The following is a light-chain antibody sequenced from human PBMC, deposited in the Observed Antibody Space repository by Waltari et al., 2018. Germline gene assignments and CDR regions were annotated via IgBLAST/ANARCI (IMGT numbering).Light chain of an antibody. CDR1: QSLLYSSNNKNY. V-gene: IGKV4-1*01. CDR3: QQYYTTPYT. CDR2: WAS. J-gene: IGKJ2*01. Sequence: DIVMTQSPDSLAMSLGDRATINCKSSQSLLYSSNNKNYLAWYQQKPGQPPKLLIYWASTRESGVPDRFSGSGSGTDFTLTISSLQAEDVAVYYCQQYYTTPYTFGQGTKLEIK.